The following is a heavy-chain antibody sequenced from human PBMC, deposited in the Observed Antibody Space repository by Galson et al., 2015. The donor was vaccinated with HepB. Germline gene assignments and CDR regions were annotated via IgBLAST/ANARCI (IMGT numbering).Heavy chain of an antibody. CDR3: ASRGYSYGWGAFDI. CDR2: ISSSSSYI. V-gene: IGHV3-21*01. J-gene: IGHJ3*02. D-gene: IGHD5-18*01. Sequence: SLRLSCAASGFTSSSYSMNWVRQAPGKGLEWVSSISSSSSYIYYADSVKGRFTISRDNAKNSLYLQMNSLRAEDTAVYYCASRGYSYGWGAFDIWGQGTMVTVSS. CDR1: GFTSSSYS.